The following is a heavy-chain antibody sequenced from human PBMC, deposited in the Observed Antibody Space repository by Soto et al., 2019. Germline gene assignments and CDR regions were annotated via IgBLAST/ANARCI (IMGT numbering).Heavy chain of an antibody. J-gene: IGHJ3*01. Sequence: QAQLLQSEPELRKPGASVKVSCKASGYAFTSYGINWVRRAPGQGLEWVGWMSTYNENKVYAQKLQGRVAMTIDAARRTYYEVRGPLTADDTAVYYCANYTREAAPSDVWGQGTMVTVSS. CDR1: GYAFTSYG. CDR2: MSTYNENK. V-gene: IGHV1-18*01. CDR3: ANYTREAAPSDV. D-gene: IGHD2-15*01.